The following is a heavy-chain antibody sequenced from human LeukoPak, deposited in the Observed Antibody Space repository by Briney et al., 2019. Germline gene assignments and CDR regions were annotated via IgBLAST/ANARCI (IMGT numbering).Heavy chain of an antibody. CDR2: ISGSSIYI. Sequence: GGSLRLSCAASGFTFSTYSMNWVRQAPGKGLEWVSSISGSSIYIYYADSVKGRFTISRDNAKNSLYLQMNSLRAEDTAVYYCARDIELHFDYWGQGTLVTVSS. CDR3: ARDIELHFDY. J-gene: IGHJ4*02. D-gene: IGHD1-26*01. CDR1: GFTFSTYS. V-gene: IGHV3-21*01.